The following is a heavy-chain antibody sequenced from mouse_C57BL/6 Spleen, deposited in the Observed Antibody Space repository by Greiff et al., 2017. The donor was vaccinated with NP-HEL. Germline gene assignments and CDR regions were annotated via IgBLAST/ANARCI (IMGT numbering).Heavy chain of an antibody. D-gene: IGHD1-1*01. V-gene: IGHV2-2*01. J-gene: IGHJ3*01. CDR2: IWSGGST. CDR1: GFSLTSSG. Sequence: VQLQQSGPGLVQPSQSLSITCTVSGFSLTSSGVHWVRQSPGKGLEWLGVIWSGGSTDYNAAFISRLSISKDNSKSQVFFKMNSLQADDTAIYYCARNSHYGSFAYWGQGTLVTVSA. CDR3: ARNSHYGSFAY.